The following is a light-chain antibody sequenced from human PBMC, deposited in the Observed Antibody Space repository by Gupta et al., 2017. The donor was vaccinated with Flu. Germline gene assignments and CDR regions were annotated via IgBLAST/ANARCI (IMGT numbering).Light chain of an antibody. CDR2: ATS. J-gene: IGKJ1*01. CDR3: QQSHDFPWT. CDR1: QSISNW. V-gene: IGKV1-12*02. Sequence: GSQSISNWVAWYQQKPRKAPRLLIFATSNLGSGVPSRFSVSGSATVFTLTISSLQPEDFATYYCQQSHDFPWTFGQGTRVEIK.